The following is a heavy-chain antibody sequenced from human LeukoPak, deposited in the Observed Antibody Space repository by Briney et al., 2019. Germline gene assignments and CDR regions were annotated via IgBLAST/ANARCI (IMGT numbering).Heavy chain of an antibody. J-gene: IGHJ4*02. Sequence: PGGSLRLSCAASGFTFSGSAMHWVRQASGKGLEWVGRIRSKANSYATAYAASVKGRFTISRDDSKNTAYLQMNSLKTEDTAVYCCTNIYGDYGSYWGQGTLVTVSS. D-gene: IGHD4-17*01. CDR1: GFTFSGSA. CDR2: IRSKANSYAT. CDR3: TNIYGDYGSY. V-gene: IGHV3-73*01.